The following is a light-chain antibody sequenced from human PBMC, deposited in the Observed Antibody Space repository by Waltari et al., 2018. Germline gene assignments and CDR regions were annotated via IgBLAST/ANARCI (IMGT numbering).Light chain of an antibody. Sequence: IVLTQSPAILSLSPGKSASLSCRASQSVTNYLAWYQQKPGQAPRLLIYDTSNRATGIPTRFSGSGFATYFTITISSLEPDDFAAYYCQQSSNWPLTFGGGTKVEIK. V-gene: IGKV3-11*01. CDR3: QQSSNWPLT. CDR1: QSVTNY. J-gene: IGKJ4*01. CDR2: DTS.